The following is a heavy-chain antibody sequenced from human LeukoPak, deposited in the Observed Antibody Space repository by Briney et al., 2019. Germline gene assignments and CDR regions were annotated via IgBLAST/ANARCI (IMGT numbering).Heavy chain of an antibody. D-gene: IGHD3-3*01. CDR2: ISYDGSNK. Sequence: GGSLRLSCAASGFTFSSYAMHWVRQAPGKGLEWVAVISYDGSNKYYADSVKGRFTISRDNSKNTLYLQMNSLRAEDTAVYYCARDAHFNDFHAGMDVWGQGTTVTVSS. CDR3: ARDAHFNDFHAGMDV. V-gene: IGHV3-30-3*01. CDR1: GFTFSSYA. J-gene: IGHJ6*02.